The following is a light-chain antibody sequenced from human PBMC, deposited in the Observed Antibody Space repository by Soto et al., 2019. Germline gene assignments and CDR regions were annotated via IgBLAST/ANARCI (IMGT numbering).Light chain of an antibody. CDR1: QTIATF. CDR3: QLSHTTLT. CDR2: GAS. J-gene: IGKJ5*01. Sequence: TQSPSSLSASVGDRVTITCRASQTIATFLNWYQQKPGKAPKLLIYGASTLQSGVPSRFSGSGSGADFTLTISSLQPEDSATYYCQLSHTTLTFGQGTRLEIK. V-gene: IGKV1-39*01.